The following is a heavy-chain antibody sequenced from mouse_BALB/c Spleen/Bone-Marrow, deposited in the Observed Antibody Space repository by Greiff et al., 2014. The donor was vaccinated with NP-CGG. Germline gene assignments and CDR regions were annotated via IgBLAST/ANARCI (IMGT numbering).Heavy chain of an antibody. J-gene: IGHJ3*01. CDR3: TRREGNYAFAY. CDR2: IYPSDSYT. D-gene: IGHD2-1*01. V-gene: IGHV1-69*02. Sequence: QVQLQQSGAELVGPGASVKLPCKASGYTFTSYWINWVKQRPGQGLEWIGNIYPSDSYTNYNQKFKDKATLTVDKSSSTAYMQLSSPTSEDSAVYYCTRREGNYAFAYWGQGTLVTVSA. CDR1: GYTFTSYW.